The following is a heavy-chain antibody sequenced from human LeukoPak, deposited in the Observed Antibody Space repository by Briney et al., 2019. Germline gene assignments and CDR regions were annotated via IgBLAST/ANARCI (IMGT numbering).Heavy chain of an antibody. D-gene: IGHD3-16*01. J-gene: IGHJ4*02. CDR2: INPNSGGT. CDR1: GYTFTGYY. Sequence: RASVKVSCKASGYTFTGYYMHWVRQAPGQGLEWMGWINPNSGGTNYAQKFQGGVTMTRDTSISTAYMELIRLRSDDTALYYCATSDLPWGGHYWGQGTLVTVSS. CDR3: ATSDLPWGGHY. V-gene: IGHV1-2*02.